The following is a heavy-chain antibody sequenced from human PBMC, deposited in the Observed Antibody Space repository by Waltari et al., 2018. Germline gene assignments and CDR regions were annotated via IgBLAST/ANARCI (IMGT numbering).Heavy chain of an antibody. CDR3: ARRDLGFAFDV. CDR2: IIPIYGRP. V-gene: IGHV1-69*12. J-gene: IGHJ3*01. CDR1: GGTFGSYS. D-gene: IGHD1-26*01. Sequence: VHLVQSGAEMRKPGSSVQVSCKASGGTFGSYSIAWVRQAAGQGLEWLGGIIPIYGRPQYANNFQGRVTLTADASTTTVFLEMSGLRAEDTAIYFCARRDLGFAFDVWGQGTLVIVSS.